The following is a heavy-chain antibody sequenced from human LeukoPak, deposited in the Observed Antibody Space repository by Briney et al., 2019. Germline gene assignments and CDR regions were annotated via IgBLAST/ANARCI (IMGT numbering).Heavy chain of an antibody. J-gene: IGHJ4*02. CDR1: GYTFTSYD. CDR3: ARGTIRSSTSCYFY. CDR2: MNPNSGNT. V-gene: IGHV1-8*01. D-gene: IGHD2-2*01. Sequence: ASVKVSCKASGYTFTSYDINWVRQATGQGLEWMGWMNPNSGNTGYAQKFQGRVTTTRNTSISTAYMELSSLRSEDTAVYYCARGTIRSSTSCYFYWGQGTLVTVSS.